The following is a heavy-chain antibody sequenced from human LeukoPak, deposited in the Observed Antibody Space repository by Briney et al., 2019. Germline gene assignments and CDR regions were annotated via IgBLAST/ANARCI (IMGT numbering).Heavy chain of an antibody. Sequence: GESLRLSCAASGFTFGSYWMSWVRHAPGEGLEWVANIKQDGSENYYVESVKSRFTISRDNAKNSLYLQMNSLRAEDTAVYYCARAKSLFDSWGQGTLVTVSS. V-gene: IGHV3-7*03. J-gene: IGHJ4*02. CDR3: ARAKSLFDS. CDR1: GFTFGSYW. D-gene: IGHD3-10*01. CDR2: IKQDGSEN.